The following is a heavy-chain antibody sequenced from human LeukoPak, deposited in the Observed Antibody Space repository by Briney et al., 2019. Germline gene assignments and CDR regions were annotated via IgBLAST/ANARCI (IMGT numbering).Heavy chain of an antibody. CDR1: GGTFISYA. CDR3: ARENSGWTYYFDY. CDR2: IIPIFGTA. V-gene: IGHV1-69*13. D-gene: IGHD6-19*01. Sequence: SVTVSFTASGGTFISYAISWVRQAPGQGLEWMGGIIPIFGTANYAQKFQGRVTITADESTSTAYMELSSLRSEDTAVYYCARENSGWTYYFDYWGQGTLVTVSS. J-gene: IGHJ4*02.